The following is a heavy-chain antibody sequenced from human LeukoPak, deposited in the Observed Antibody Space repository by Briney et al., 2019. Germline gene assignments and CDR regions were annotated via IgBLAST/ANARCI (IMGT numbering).Heavy chain of an antibody. J-gene: IGHJ4*02. V-gene: IGHV3-21*06. CDR3: ARDNSGWGYFDY. CDR2: ISSDSNDV. CDR1: GVTFSSYA. D-gene: IGHD6-19*01. Sequence: GGSLRLSCAASGVTFSSYAMHWVRQAPGKGLEWVACISSDSNDVFYADSVRGRFTISRDNAKNSLYLQVNSLRAEDTAVYHCARDNSGWGYFDYWGQGTLVTVSS.